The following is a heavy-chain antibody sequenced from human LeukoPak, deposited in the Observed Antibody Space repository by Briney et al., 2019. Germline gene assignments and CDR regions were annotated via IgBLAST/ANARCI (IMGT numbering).Heavy chain of an antibody. Sequence: PGGSLRLSCAASGFTFTNYNMSWIRQAPGKRLEWVSYISSGSTYTNYADSVEGRFTISRDNAKNSLYLQMNSLRAEDTAVYYCARGDYGGDYFDYWGQGTLVTVSS. J-gene: IGHJ4*02. CDR2: ISSGSTYT. CDR3: ARGDYGGDYFDY. CDR1: GFTFTNYN. V-gene: IGHV3-11*05. D-gene: IGHD4-23*01.